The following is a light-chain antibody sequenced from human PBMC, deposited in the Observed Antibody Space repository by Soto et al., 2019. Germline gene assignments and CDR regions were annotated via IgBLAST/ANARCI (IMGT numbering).Light chain of an antibody. J-gene: IGLJ2*01. CDR1: SSNIGSNY. CDR2: KNS. V-gene: IGLV1-47*01. CDR3: AAWDDSLSSVI. Sequence: QSVLTQPPSASGTPGQRVTISCSGSSSNIGSNYVYWYQQLPGTAPKLLISKNSKRPSGVPDRFSCSKSGTSASLAISGRRSEDESDYYCAAWDDSLSSVIFGGGTKLTVL.